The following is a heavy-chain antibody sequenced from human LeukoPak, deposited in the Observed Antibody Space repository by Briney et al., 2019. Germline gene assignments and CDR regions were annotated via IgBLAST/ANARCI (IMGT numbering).Heavy chain of an antibody. D-gene: IGHD4-17*01. CDR1: GYTFTGYY. CDR3: ARERMTTVTSYYYYYYGMDV. J-gene: IGHJ6*02. V-gene: IGHV1-2*02. CDR2: INPNSGGT. Sequence: ASVKVSCKASGYTFTGYYMHWVRQAPGQGLEGMGWINPNSGGTNYAQKFQGRVTMTRDTSISTAYMELSRLRSDDTAVYYCARERMTTVTSYYYYYYGMDVWGQGTTVTVSS.